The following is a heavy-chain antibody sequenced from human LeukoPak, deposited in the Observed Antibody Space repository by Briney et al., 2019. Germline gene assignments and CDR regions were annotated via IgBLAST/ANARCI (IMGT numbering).Heavy chain of an antibody. V-gene: IGHV3-48*03. CDR2: ISNSGSAI. CDR3: ARDRRAHN. J-gene: IGHJ4*02. CDR1: GFTFSSYE. Sequence: GGSLRLSCAASGFTFSSYEISWVRQAPGKGLEWVSYISNSGSAIYYADSVKGRFTVSRDNAKNSLYLQMNSLRAEDTAVYYCARDRRAHNWGQGTLVTVSS.